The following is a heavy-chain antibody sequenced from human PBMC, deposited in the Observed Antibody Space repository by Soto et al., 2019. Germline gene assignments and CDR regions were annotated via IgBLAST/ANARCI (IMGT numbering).Heavy chain of an antibody. Sequence: EVQLSESGGGLVQPGGSMRLSCVGSGFTFGPYTKAWVRQAPGLGLECVSVITGNRGATYYSDSVKGRFSISRDNSRNTLYLQMNDLRAGDTGVYYCAKTGPVTARTRFDYWGQGALVTVSS. CDR1: GFTFGPYT. J-gene: IGHJ4*02. CDR3: AKTGPVTARTRFDY. V-gene: IGHV3-23*01. D-gene: IGHD2-21*02. CDR2: ITGNRGAT.